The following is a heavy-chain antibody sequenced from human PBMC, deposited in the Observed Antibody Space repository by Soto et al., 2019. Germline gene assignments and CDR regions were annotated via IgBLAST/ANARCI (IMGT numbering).Heavy chain of an antibody. J-gene: IGHJ1*01. CDR3: VGTGTTDDF. Sequence: PSETLSLTCTVSGASVNTGDYYWSYIRQSPGKGLEWLGYIFYSGDTYYNPSLKSRATISLNTSRNQISLMLTSVADADTAVYFCVGTGTTDDFWGQGTLVTVSS. CDR2: IFYSGDT. V-gene: IGHV4-30-4*01. D-gene: IGHD1-7*01. CDR1: GASVNTGDYY.